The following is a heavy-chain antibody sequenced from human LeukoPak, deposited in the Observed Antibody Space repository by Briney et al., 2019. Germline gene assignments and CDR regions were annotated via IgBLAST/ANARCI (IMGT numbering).Heavy chain of an antibody. D-gene: IGHD6-13*01. V-gene: IGHV1-2*02. J-gene: IGHJ4*02. Sequence: GASVKVSCKASGYTFTGYYMHWVRQAPGQGLEWMGWINPNSGGTNYAQKFQGRVTMTRDTSISTAYMELSRLRSDVTALYYCARAPMGAAALYWGQGTLVSVSS. CDR1: GYTFTGYY. CDR3: ARAPMGAAALY. CDR2: INPNSGGT.